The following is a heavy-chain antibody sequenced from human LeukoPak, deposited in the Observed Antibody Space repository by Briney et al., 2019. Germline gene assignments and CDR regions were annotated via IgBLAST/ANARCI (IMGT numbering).Heavy chain of an antibody. V-gene: IGHV4-4*07. CDR1: GGSISTYY. CDR3: ARQWPYFDY. J-gene: IGHJ4*02. D-gene: IGHD6-19*01. Sequence: PSETLSLTCTVSGGSISTYYWSWIRQPAGKGLEWIGHVYTTGTNYNPSLKSRVTMSVDTSKNQFSLRLSSVTAADTAVYHCARQWPYFDYRGQGTLVTVSS. CDR2: VYTTGT.